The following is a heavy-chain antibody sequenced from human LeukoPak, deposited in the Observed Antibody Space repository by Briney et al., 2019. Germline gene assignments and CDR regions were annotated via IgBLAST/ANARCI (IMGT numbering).Heavy chain of an antibody. CDR2: ISGSGGST. CDR1: GFSFRNYG. J-gene: IGHJ4*02. CDR3: AKDDRWLQFCC. Sequence: RGSLGLSCAASGFSFRNYGMSWVRQAPGKGLEWVSAISGSGGSTYYADSVKGRFTISRDNSKNTLYLQMNSLRAEDAAVYYCAKDDRWLQFCCWGQGTLVTVSA. V-gene: IGHV3-23*01. D-gene: IGHD5-24*01.